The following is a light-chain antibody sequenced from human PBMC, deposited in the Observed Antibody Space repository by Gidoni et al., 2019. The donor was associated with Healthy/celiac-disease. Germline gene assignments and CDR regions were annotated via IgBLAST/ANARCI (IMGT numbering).Light chain of an antibody. CDR3: QSYDSSNHRV. CDR1: SGSIASNY. Sequence: NFMLTPPHSVSESPGQTVTIPCTRSSGSIASNYVQWYQQRPGSAPTTVIYEDNQRPSGVPDRFSGSIDSSSNSASLTISGLKTEDEADYYCQSYDSSNHRVFGGGTKLTVL. V-gene: IGLV6-57*04. CDR2: EDN. J-gene: IGLJ3*02.